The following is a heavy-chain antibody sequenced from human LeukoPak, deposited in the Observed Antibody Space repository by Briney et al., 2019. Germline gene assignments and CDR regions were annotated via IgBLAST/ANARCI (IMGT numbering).Heavy chain of an antibody. V-gene: IGHV3-23*01. CDR1: GFIFSSYA. Sequence: PGGSLRLSCAASGFIFSSYAMSWVRQAPGKGLEWVSAISGSGGSTYYADSVKGRFTISRDSSKNTLYLQMNSLRAEDTAVYYCARDVLRKGGMVPWGQGTLVTVSS. D-gene: IGHD2-8*01. CDR2: ISGSGGST. CDR3: ARDVLRKGGMVP. J-gene: IGHJ5*02.